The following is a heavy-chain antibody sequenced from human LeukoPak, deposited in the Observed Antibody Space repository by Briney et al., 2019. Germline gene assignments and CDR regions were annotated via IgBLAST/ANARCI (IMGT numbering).Heavy chain of an antibody. D-gene: IGHD7-27*01. CDR2: INYDSGFI. J-gene: IGHJ3*02. Sequence: GGSLRLSCAASGFTFRNYAMNWVRQAPGKGPEWVSSINYDSGFINYADSVKGRFTISRDNSKNTLYLQMNSLRAEDTAVYYCARESLDWGSGAFDIWGQGTMVTVSS. CDR1: GFTFRNYA. CDR3: ARESLDWGSGAFDI. V-gene: IGHV3-21*04.